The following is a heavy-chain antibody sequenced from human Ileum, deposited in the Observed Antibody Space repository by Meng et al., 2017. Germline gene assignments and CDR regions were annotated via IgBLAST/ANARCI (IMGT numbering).Heavy chain of an antibody. D-gene: IGHD4-23*01. V-gene: IGHV4-4*02. J-gene: IGHJ4*02. CDR1: SGSISSNTY. Sequence: QVQLRESGPGRVRPSGTLSLTSAVSSGSISSNTYWSWVRQPPGKGLEWIGQISHSGSAYYNPSLKSLVTMSVDKSKSQFSLMLTSVTAADTAIYYCARHGGYSQDFWGQGTLVTVSS. CDR3: ARHGGYSQDF. CDR2: ISHSGSA.